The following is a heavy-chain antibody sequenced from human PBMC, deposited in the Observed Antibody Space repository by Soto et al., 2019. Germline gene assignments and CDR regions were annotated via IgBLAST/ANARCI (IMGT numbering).Heavy chain of an antibody. CDR3: AQGYCGGGSCYIDY. Sequence: EVQLVESGGGLVKPGGSLRLSCAASGFTFSNAWMNWVRQAPGKGLEWVGRIKSKTDGGTTDYAAPVKGRFTISRDDTXHTLYLQMKSLKTEATAVYYCAQGYCGGGSCYIDYWGQGTLVTVSS. CDR1: GFTFSNAW. D-gene: IGHD2-15*01. J-gene: IGHJ4*02. CDR2: IKSKTDGGTT. V-gene: IGHV3-15*07.